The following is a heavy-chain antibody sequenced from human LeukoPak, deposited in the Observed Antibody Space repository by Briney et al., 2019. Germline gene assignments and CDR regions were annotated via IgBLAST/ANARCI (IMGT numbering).Heavy chain of an antibody. CDR3: ARDVSDTAMVIGSVSFDY. V-gene: IGHV1-69*05. J-gene: IGHJ4*02. CDR1: GGTFSSYA. Sequence: SVKVSCKASGGTFSSYAISWVRQAPGQGLEWMGGTIPIFGTANYAQKFQGRVTITTDESTSTAYMELSSLRSEDTAVYYCARDVSDTAMVIGSVSFDYWGQGTLVTVSS. D-gene: IGHD5-18*01. CDR2: TIPIFGTA.